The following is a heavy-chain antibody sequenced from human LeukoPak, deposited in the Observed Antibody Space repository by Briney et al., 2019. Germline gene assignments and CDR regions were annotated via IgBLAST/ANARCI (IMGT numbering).Heavy chain of an antibody. Sequence: GGSLRLSCAASGFTFSNYWMHWVRQGPGKGLVWVSRIYIDGNSTDHADSVKGRVTISRDNAKNTLYLQMTGLRADDTALYYCTRGTGSSPDYWGQGTLVTVSS. D-gene: IGHD1-26*01. J-gene: IGHJ4*02. CDR3: TRGTGSSPDY. CDR1: GFTFSNYW. V-gene: IGHV3-74*01. CDR2: IYIDGNST.